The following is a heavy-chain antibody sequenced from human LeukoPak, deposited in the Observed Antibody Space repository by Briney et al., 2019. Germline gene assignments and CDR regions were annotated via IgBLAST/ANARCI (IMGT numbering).Heavy chain of an antibody. CDR3: ARRVEMATTFDY. V-gene: IGHV4-4*02. D-gene: IGHD5-24*01. J-gene: IGHJ4*02. CDR2: IYHSGST. CDR1: GGSISSSNW. Sequence: SETLSLTCAVSGGSISSSNWWSWVSQPPGKGLEWIGEIYHSGSTNHNPSLKSRVTISVDKSKNQFSLKLSSVTAADTAVYYCARRVEMATTFDYWGQGTLVTVSS.